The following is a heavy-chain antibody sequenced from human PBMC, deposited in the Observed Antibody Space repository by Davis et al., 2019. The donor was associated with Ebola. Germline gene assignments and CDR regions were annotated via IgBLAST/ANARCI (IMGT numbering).Heavy chain of an antibody. D-gene: IGHD1-7*01. CDR3: ARGGGTSEADY. V-gene: IGHV4-59*01. CDR2: INYSGRS. Sequence: SETLSLTCTVSGGSISVYYWSWIRQPPGKGLEWIGFINYSGRSKYSPSLKSRVTMSVDTPKNQFSLNLSSVTAADTAVYYCARGGGTSEADYWGHGTLVAVSS. J-gene: IGHJ4*01. CDR1: GGSISVYY.